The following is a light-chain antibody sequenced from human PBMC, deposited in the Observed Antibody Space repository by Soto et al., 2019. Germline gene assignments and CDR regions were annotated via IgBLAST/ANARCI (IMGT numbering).Light chain of an antibody. CDR3: CSYTTSNTRQIV. V-gene: IGLV2-14*03. J-gene: IGLJ1*01. CDR2: DVS. Sequence: QSLLTQPSPGSGSPGQSITISCTGTSSDVGGYNYVSWYQQHPGKAPKFMIYDVSNRPSGVSNRFSGSKSGNTASLTISGLQAEDEADYYCCSYTTSNTRQIVFGTGTKVTVL. CDR1: SSDVGGYNY.